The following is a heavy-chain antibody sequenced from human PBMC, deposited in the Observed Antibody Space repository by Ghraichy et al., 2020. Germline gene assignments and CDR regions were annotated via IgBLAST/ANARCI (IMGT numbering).Heavy chain of an antibody. Sequence: SQTLSLTCTVSGGSISSYYWSWIRQPPGKGLEWIGYIYYSGSTNYNPSLKSRVTISVDTSKNQFSLKLSSVTAADTAVYYCARRWPYDSSGYDFYYFDYWGQGTLVTVSS. CDR3: ARRWPYDSSGYDFYYFDY. J-gene: IGHJ4*02. CDR2: IYYSGST. D-gene: IGHD3-22*01. CDR1: GGSISSYY. V-gene: IGHV4-59*08.